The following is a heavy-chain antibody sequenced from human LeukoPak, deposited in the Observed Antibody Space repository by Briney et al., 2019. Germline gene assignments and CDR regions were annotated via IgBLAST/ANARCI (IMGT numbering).Heavy chain of an antibody. D-gene: IGHD3-10*01. Sequence: SETLSLTCAVYGGSFSGYYWSWIRQPPGKGLEWIGEINHSGSTNYNPSLKSRVTISVDTSKNQFSLKLSSVTAADTAVYYCARRYKMVRGISRYMDVWGKGTTVTISS. CDR1: GGSFSGYY. CDR2: INHSGST. V-gene: IGHV4-34*01. J-gene: IGHJ6*03. CDR3: ARRYKMVRGISRYMDV.